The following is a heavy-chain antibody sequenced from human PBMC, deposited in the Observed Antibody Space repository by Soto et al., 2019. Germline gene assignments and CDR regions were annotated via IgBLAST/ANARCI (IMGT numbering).Heavy chain of an antibody. J-gene: IGHJ6*02. V-gene: IGHV4-39*01. CDR2: IYYSGST. CDR1: GGSISSSSYY. Sequence: QLQLQESGPGLVKPSETLSLTCTVSGGSISSSSYYWGWIRQPPGKGLEWIGGIYYSGSTYYNPSLKSRVTISVDTSKNQFALKLSSVTAADTAVYYCARHPSCSRGYHYYYYGMDVWGQGTTVTVSS. D-gene: IGHD3-22*01. CDR3: ARHPSCSRGYHYYYYGMDV.